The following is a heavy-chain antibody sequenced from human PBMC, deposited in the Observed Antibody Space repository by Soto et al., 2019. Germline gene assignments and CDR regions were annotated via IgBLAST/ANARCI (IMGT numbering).Heavy chain of an antibody. CDR1: GGSISSGASY. J-gene: IGHJ3*02. CDR3: ARRLGELSLLRGAFDI. Sequence: QVQLQESGPGLVKPSQTLSLTCTVSGGSISSGASYWSWIRQYPGKGLEWIGYIYFSGSTHYNPSLKSPVTIXXXXXXXXXXXXXXXXXXXXXAVYYCARRLGELSLLRGAFDIWGQGRMVTVSS. V-gene: IGHV4-31*01. CDR2: IYFSGST. D-gene: IGHD3-16*02.